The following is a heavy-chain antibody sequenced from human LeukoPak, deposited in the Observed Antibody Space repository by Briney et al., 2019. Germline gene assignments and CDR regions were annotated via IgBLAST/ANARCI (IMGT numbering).Heavy chain of an antibody. CDR2: IYPGDSDT. Sequence: GEPLKISCKGSGYIFTNYCIGWVREMPGKGLEWMGLIYPGDSDTRYSPSFQGQVTISADKSISTAYMQWNSLKASDTAMYYCAKCRGYYGSGRAFDYWGQGTLVTVSS. V-gene: IGHV5-51*01. D-gene: IGHD3-10*01. CDR1: GYIFTNYC. J-gene: IGHJ4*02. CDR3: AKCRGYYGSGRAFDY.